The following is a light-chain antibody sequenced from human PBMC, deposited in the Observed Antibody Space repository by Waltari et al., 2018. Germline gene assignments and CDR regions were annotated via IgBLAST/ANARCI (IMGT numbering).Light chain of an antibody. V-gene: IGLV2-11*01. CDR1: SSNVGGYNY. CDR2: DIT. Sequence: QSALTQPRSVSGSPGQSVTISCTGTSSNVGGYNYVSWYQQHPGKAPKLMIYDITQRPPGVPVRFAGSKSGNTASLTISGLQADDEADYYCCSYAGSFTLLFGGGTRVTVL. J-gene: IGLJ2*01. CDR3: CSYAGSFTLL.